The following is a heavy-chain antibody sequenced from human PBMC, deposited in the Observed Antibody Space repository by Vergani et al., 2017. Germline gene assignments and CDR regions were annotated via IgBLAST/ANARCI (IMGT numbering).Heavy chain of an antibody. CDR3: ARRYCSSTSCDYFDY. CDR1: GFTFSSYA. CDR2: ISNNGGST. D-gene: IGHD2-2*01. V-gene: IGHV3-64*07. Sequence: EVQLVESGGGLVQPGGSLRLSCAASGFTFSSYATHWVRQAPGKGLEYVSGISNNGGSTYYADSVKGRFTISRDNSKNTLYLQMGSLRAEDMAVYYCARRYCSSTSCDYFDYWGQGTLVTVSS. J-gene: IGHJ4*02.